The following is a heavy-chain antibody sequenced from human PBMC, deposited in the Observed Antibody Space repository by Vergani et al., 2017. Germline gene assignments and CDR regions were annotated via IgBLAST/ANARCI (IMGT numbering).Heavy chain of an antibody. Sequence: EVQLVESGGGLVKPGGSLRLSCAASGFTFSSYWMHWVRQAPGKGLVWVSRINSDGSSTSYADSVKGRFTISRDNAKNTLYLQMNSLRAEDTAVYYCARLMTIFGVVITHYYYYGMDVWGQGTTVTVSS. V-gene: IGHV3-74*02. CDR1: GFTFSSYW. J-gene: IGHJ6*02. CDR2: INSDGSST. D-gene: IGHD3-3*01. CDR3: ARLMTIFGVVITHYYYYGMDV.